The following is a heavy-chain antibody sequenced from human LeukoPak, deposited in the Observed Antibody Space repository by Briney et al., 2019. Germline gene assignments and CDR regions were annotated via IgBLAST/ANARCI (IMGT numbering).Heavy chain of an antibody. CDR1: GGSISSSGYY. Sequence: SETLSLTCTVSGGSISSSGYYWGWIRQPPGKGLEWIASIYYSGSTYYNPSLKSRVTMSVDTSKNQFSLKLSSVTAADTAVYYCARDHGWQRYYFDYWGQGTLVTVSS. CDR2: IYYSGST. D-gene: IGHD2-15*01. J-gene: IGHJ4*02. CDR3: ARDHGWQRYYFDY. V-gene: IGHV4-39*07.